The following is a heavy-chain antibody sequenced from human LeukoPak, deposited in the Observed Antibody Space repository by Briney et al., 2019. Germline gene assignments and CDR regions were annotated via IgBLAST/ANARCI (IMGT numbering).Heavy chain of an antibody. D-gene: IGHD3-9*01. Sequence: GGSLRLPCAASGFTFSSYAMSWVRQAPGKGLEWVSAISGSGGSTYYADSVKGRFTISRDNSKNTLYLQMNSLRAEDTAVYYCAKDTIGPQSAFDIWGQGTMVTVSS. CDR3: AKDTIGPQSAFDI. CDR2: ISGSGGST. V-gene: IGHV3-23*01. CDR1: GFTFSSYA. J-gene: IGHJ3*02.